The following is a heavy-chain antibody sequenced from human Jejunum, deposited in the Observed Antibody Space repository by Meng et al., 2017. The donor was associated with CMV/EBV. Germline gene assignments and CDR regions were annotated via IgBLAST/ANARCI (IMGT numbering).Heavy chain of an antibody. V-gene: IGHV1-69*05. D-gene: IGHD1-26*01. Sequence: GGNFGDYAISWVRQAPGQGLEWMGGIIPMFGTADYSQKFQGRLTITRDESTSTAYMELSSLRSEDTAMYYCAGQWGDQYYYSLDMWGQGTTVTVSS. J-gene: IGHJ6*02. CDR2: IIPMFGTA. CDR3: AGQWGDQYYYSLDM. CDR1: GGNFGDYA.